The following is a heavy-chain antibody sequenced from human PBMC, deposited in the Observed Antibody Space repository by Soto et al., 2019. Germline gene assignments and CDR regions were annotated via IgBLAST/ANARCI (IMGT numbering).Heavy chain of an antibody. Sequence: EVQLLESGGGLVQPGGSLGLSCAASGFTFSNYAMSWVRQAPGKGLEWVSGIGASGDGTYYADSVKGRFIISRDNAKNSLYLQMNSLRAEDTAVYYCARKPRLVGGMDVWGQGTTVTVSS. J-gene: IGHJ6*02. V-gene: IGHV3-23*01. CDR3: ARKPRLVGGMDV. D-gene: IGHD2-15*01. CDR1: GFTFSNYA. CDR2: IGASGDGT.